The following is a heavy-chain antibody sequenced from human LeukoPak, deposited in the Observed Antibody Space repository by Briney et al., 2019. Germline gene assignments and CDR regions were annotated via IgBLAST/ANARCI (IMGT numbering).Heavy chain of an antibody. CDR2: ISGSGGST. V-gene: IGHV3-23*01. D-gene: IGHD3/OR15-3a*01. Sequence: PGRSLRLSCAASGFTFSSYGMSWVRQAPGKGLEWVSAISGSGGSTYYADSVKGRFTISRDNSKNTLYLQMNSLRAEDTAVYYCAKSPFYDLAEPGAFDIWGQGTMVTVSS. CDR1: GFTFSSYG. J-gene: IGHJ3*02. CDR3: AKSPFYDLAEPGAFDI.